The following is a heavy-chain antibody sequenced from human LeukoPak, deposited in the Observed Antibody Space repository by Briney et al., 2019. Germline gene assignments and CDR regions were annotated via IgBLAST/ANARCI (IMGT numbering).Heavy chain of an antibody. D-gene: IGHD3-22*01. CDR3: ARDPDRYYMDV. J-gene: IGHJ6*03. CDR1: CYTFTSYY. CDR2: INPSGGST. V-gene: IGHV1-46*01. Sequence: ASVQVSCQASCYTFTSYYMHWVRPAPAQGLEWMGIINPSGGSTSYAQKFQGRVTMTRDTSTSTVYMELSSLKSEDTAVYYCARDPDRYYMDVWGKGTTVTVSS.